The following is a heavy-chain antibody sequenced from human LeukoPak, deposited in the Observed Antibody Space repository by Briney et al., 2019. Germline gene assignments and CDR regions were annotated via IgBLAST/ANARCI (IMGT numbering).Heavy chain of an antibody. Sequence: GGSLRLSCAASGFTFSDYWMTWVRQAPGKGLEWVSAISNNGGYTYYADSVQGRFTISRDNSKSTLCLQMNSLRAEDTAVYYCAKQLGYCSDGSCYFPYWGQGTLVTVSS. CDR3: AKQLGYCSDGSCYFPY. CDR1: GFTFSDYW. CDR2: ISNNGGYT. V-gene: IGHV3-23*01. J-gene: IGHJ4*02. D-gene: IGHD2-15*01.